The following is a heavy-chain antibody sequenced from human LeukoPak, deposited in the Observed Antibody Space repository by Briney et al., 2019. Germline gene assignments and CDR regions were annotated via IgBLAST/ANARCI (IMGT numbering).Heavy chain of an antibody. J-gene: IGHJ5*02. CDR3: ARRVYCSSTSCYKRGNWFDP. CDR1: GGSISSYY. CDR2: IYYSGST. D-gene: IGHD2-2*01. Sequence: SETLSLTCTVSGGSISSYYWSWIRQPPGKGLEWIGYIYYSGSTNYNPSLKSRVTISVDTSKIQFSPKLSSVTAADTAVYYCARRVYCSSTSCYKRGNWFDPWGQGTLVTVSS. V-gene: IGHV4-59*01.